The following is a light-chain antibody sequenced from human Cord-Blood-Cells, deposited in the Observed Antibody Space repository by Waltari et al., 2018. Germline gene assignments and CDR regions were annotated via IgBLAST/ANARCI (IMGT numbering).Light chain of an antibody. Sequence: QSVLTQPHSVSGAPGQRVTISSPGSSSNIGAGYDVPWYQQLPGTAPKLLIYGNNNRPSGVPDRFSGSKSGTSASLAITGLQAEDEADYYCQSYDSSLSGSYVFGTGTKVTVL. V-gene: IGLV1-40*01. CDR2: GNN. CDR1: SSNIGAGYD. J-gene: IGLJ1*01. CDR3: QSYDSSLSGSYV.